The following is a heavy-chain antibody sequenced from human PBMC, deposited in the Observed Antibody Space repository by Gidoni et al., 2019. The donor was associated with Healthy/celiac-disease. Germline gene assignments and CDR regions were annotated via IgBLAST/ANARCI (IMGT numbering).Heavy chain of an antibody. D-gene: IGHD3-16*02. J-gene: IGHJ6*02. Sequence: QLQLQQRGAGLLKPSETLSRTCAVYGGSVSGYYWGWIRQPPGKGLEWIGDINHSGSTNYNPSLKSRVTISLDTSKNQFSLKLSSVTAADTAVYYCARGRGRYRYYYYGMDVWGQGTTVTVSS. V-gene: IGHV4-34*01. CDR1: GGSVSGYY. CDR3: ARGRGRYRYYYYGMDV. CDR2: INHSGST.